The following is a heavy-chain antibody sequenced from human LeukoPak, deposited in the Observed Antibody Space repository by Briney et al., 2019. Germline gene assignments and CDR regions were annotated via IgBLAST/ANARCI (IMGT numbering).Heavy chain of an antibody. Sequence: SETLSLTCTVSGGSISSYYWSWIRQPAGKGLEWIGRIYISGSTNYNPSLKSRVTMSVDTSKNQFSLKLNSVTAADTAVYYCARSVEGYCSGGSCYSYSYYMDVWGKGTTVTVSS. D-gene: IGHD2-15*01. CDR1: GGSISSYY. CDR3: ARSVEGYCSGGSCYSYSYYMDV. J-gene: IGHJ6*03. CDR2: IYISGST. V-gene: IGHV4-4*07.